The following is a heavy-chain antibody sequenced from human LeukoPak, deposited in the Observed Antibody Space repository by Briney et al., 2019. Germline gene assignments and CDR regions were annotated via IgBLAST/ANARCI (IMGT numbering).Heavy chain of an antibody. CDR1: GFTFSTYA. D-gene: IGHD3-22*01. CDR2: ISGSGGST. Sequence: GGSLRPSCAASGFTFSTYAMSWVRQAPGKGLEWVSGISGSGGSTYYADSVKGRFTISRDNAKNSLYLQMNSLRAEDTAVYYCAGRRNSYYYDSSGYSPPNYWGQGTLVTVSS. V-gene: IGHV3-23*01. CDR3: AGRRNSYYYDSSGYSPPNY. J-gene: IGHJ4*02.